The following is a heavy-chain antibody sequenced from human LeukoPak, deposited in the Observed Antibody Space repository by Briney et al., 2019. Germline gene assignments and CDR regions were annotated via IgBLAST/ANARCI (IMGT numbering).Heavy chain of an antibody. Sequence: SGGCLRLSCAASGFTFSSYAIRWVSHLPGNGLEWVSAISGSGGSTYYADSVKGRFTISRDNSKNTLYLQMNSLRAEDTAVYYCAKVHLGGSGSYFPTYYYYYYMDVWGKGTTVTVSS. D-gene: IGHD3-10*01. CDR2: ISGSGGST. CDR1: GFTFSSYA. V-gene: IGHV3-23*01. CDR3: AKVHLGGSGSYFPTYYYYYYMDV. J-gene: IGHJ6*03.